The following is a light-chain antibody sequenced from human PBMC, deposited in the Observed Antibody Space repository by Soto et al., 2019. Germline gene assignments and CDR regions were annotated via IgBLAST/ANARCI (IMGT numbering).Light chain of an antibody. J-gene: IGKJ4*01. CDR3: MQGTHWPAFT. CDR1: QSLVHSDGNTY. Sequence: DVVMTQSPLSLPVTLGQPASISCRSSQSLVHSDGNTYLNWFQQRPGESPRRLIYKVSNRDSGVPDRFSGSGSCTDFTLKISRVEAEDVGVYYCMQGTHWPAFTFGGGTKVEIK. CDR2: KVS. V-gene: IGKV2-30*02.